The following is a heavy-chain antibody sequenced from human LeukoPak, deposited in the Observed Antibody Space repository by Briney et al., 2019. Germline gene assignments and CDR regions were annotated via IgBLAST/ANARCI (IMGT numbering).Heavy chain of an antibody. V-gene: IGHV4-4*02. CDR1: GGSISSSNW. J-gene: IGHJ4*02. CDR2: IYHSGST. Sequence: SETLSLTCAVSGGSISSSNWWSWVRQPPGKGLEWIGEIYHSGSTNYNPSLKSRVTMSVDTSKNQFSLKLSSVTAADTAVYYCARVSTGGRYCSGGSCPYDYWGQGTLVTVSS. D-gene: IGHD2-15*01. CDR3: ARVSTGGRYCSGGSCPYDY.